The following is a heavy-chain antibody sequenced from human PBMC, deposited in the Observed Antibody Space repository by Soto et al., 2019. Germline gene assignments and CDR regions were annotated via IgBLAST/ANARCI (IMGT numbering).Heavy chain of an antibody. CDR2: ISGSGGST. D-gene: IGHD3-9*01. CDR3: AKMREYFRWFDP. J-gene: IGHJ5*02. Sequence: GSLRLSCAASGFTFSSYAMSWVRQAPGKGLEWVSAISGSGGSTYYADSVKGRFTISRDNSKNTLYLQMNSLRAEDTAVYYCAKMREYFRWFDPWGQGTLVTVSS. CDR1: GFTFSSYA. V-gene: IGHV3-23*01.